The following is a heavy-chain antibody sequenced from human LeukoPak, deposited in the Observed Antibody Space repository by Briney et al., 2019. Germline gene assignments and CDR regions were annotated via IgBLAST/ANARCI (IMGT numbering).Heavy chain of an antibody. CDR2: ISSSNREI. CDR3: ARDYGGSSPFDY. D-gene: IGHD4-23*01. V-gene: IGHV3-48*03. Sequence: PGVSLTLSCAASGYTLNNYEIHGVRQSPGRGREGDTYISSSNREIFCRDSVRGRFTISRENAKNALSPNINSVRAEDTAVYYCARDYGGSSPFDYWGQGTLVTVSS. J-gene: IGHJ4*02. CDR1: GYTLNNYE.